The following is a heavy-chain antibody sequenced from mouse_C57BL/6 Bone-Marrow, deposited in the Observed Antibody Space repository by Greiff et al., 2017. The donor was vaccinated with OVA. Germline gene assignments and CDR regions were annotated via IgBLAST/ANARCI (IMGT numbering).Heavy chain of an antibody. CDR2: ISSGGSYT. V-gene: IGHV5-6*01. CDR1: GFTFSSYG. CDR3: ARGIYYDYDYAMDD. J-gene: IGHJ4*01. D-gene: IGHD2-4*01. Sequence: EVKVVESGGDLVKPGGSLKLSCAASGFTFSSYGMSWVRQTPDKRLEWVATISSGGSYTYYPDSVKGRFTISRDNAKNTLYLQMSSLKSEDTAMYYCARGIYYDYDYAMDDWGQGTSVTVSS.